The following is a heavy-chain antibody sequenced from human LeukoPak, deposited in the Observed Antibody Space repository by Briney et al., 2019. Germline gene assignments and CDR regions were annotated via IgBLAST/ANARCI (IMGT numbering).Heavy chain of an antibody. D-gene: IGHD1-26*01. CDR1: GFTFSTYA. J-gene: IGHJ4*02. CDR3: AQTTAGRYEY. V-gene: IGHV3-23*01. CDR2: IGKSGETT. Sequence: LAGGSLRLSCAASGFTFSTYAMNWVRQAPGKGLEWVPAIGKSGETTYYAESVKGRFTISRDNSKNTLYLQLNSLRADDTAVYYCAQTTAGRYEYWGQGTLVTVSA.